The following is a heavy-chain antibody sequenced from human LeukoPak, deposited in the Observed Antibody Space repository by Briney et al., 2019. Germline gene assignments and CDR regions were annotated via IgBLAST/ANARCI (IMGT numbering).Heavy chain of an antibody. V-gene: IGHV5-51*01. D-gene: IGHD2-15*01. CDR3: ALSSGAFDSAGYFDY. Sequence: GESLKTSCKGSGYSFTNYWVGWVRQMPGKGLEWMGIIYPNNSGSRYSPSFRGQVTISVDRSITTAYLQWNSLKPSDTAMYYCALSSGAFDSAGYFDYWGQGTLVTVSS. CDR2: IYPNNSGS. J-gene: IGHJ4*02. CDR1: GYSFTNYW.